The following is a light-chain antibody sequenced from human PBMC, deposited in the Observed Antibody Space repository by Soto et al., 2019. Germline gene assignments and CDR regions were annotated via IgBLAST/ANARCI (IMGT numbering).Light chain of an antibody. CDR3: SSFAGSDNVL. CDR2: EVS. V-gene: IGLV2-8*01. Sequence: QSALTQPPSASGSPGQSVTISCTGTSSDVGGYNSVSWYQQHPGKAPKLMIYEVSQRPSGVPVRFSGSKSGNTASLTVSGLQAEDEADYYCSSFAGSDNVLFGRGTKLTVL. CDR1: SSDVGGYNS. J-gene: IGLJ2*01.